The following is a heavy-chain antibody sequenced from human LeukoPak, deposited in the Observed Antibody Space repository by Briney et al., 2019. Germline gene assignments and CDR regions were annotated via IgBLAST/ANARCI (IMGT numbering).Heavy chain of an antibody. V-gene: IGHV3-53*01. J-gene: IGHJ4*02. D-gene: IGHD1/OR15-1a*01. CDR3: AREWEQD. Sequence: GRSLSPACAASAFTVSSTYIGCARQAPGKGLEWVSVIYSGGSTYYADSVKGRFTISRDNSMNTLYLQMNSLRAEDTAVYYCAREWEQDWGQGTLVTVSS. CDR1: AFTVSSTY. CDR2: IYSGGST.